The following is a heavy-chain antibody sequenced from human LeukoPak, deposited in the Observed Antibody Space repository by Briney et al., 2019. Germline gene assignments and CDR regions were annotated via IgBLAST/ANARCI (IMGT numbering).Heavy chain of an antibody. CDR1: GFTFSDYY. CDR3: ARDGGIIYSGYDGEVYFDY. Sequence: PGGSLRLSCAASGFTFSDYYMSWIRQAPGKGLEWVSYISSSGSTIYYADSVKGRFTISRDNAKNSLHLQMNSLRAEDTAVYYCARDGGIIYSGYDGEVYFDYWGQGTLVTVSS. CDR2: ISSSGSTI. V-gene: IGHV3-11*01. J-gene: IGHJ4*02. D-gene: IGHD5-12*01.